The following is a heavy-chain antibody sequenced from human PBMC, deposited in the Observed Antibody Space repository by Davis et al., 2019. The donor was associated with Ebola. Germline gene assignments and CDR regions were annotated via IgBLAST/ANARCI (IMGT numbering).Heavy chain of an antibody. D-gene: IGHD6-19*01. CDR2: IYYTGST. Sequence: GSLRLSCTVSGDSISSDNYYWGWIRQPPGKGLEWIGSIYYTGSTYYIPSLKSRVTISVDTSKNQFSLKLSSVTAADTAVYYCARLGWKSDYWGQGTLVTVSS. CDR3: ARLGWKSDY. J-gene: IGHJ4*02. V-gene: IGHV4-39*01. CDR1: GDSISSDNYY.